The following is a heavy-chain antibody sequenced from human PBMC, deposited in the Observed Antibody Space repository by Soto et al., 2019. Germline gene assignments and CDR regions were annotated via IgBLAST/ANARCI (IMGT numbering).Heavy chain of an antibody. CDR3: AKGELLWFGESNDY. V-gene: IGHV3-23*01. CDR1: GFTFSSYA. Sequence: EVQLLESGGGLVQPGGSLRLSCAASGFTFSSYAMSWVRQAPGKGLEWVSAISGSGGSTYYADSVKGRFTISRDNSKNTLYLQMISLRAEDTAVYYCAKGELLWFGESNDYWGQGTLVTVSS. CDR2: ISGSGGST. D-gene: IGHD3-10*01. J-gene: IGHJ4*02.